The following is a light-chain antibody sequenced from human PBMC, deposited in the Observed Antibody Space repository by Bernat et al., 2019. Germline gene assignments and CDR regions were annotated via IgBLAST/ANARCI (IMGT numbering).Light chain of an antibody. CDR1: NLGNKY. J-gene: IGLJ2*01. Sequence: SSELTHPPSVSVSPGQTATIVCSGDNLGNKYVSWYQQKSGQPPLLVIFQDSQRPSGIPARFSGSSSGNTATLTISETQAVDEAAYYCLAWDSRTAVFGGGTELTVL. CDR2: QDS. V-gene: IGLV3-1*01. CDR3: LAWDSRTAV.